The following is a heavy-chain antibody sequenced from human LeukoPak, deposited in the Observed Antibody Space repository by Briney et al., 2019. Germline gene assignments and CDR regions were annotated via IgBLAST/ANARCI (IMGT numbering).Heavy chain of an antibody. D-gene: IGHD5-12*01. J-gene: IGHJ6*03. CDR3: ARARRGYSGYGYYYYYMDV. V-gene: IGHV4-39*07. CDR2: INHSGST. CDR1: GGSISSSSYY. Sequence: SETLSLTCTVSGGSISSSSYYWGWIRQPPGKGLEWIGEINHSGSTNYNPSLKSRVTISVDTSKNQFSLKLSSVTAADTAVYYCARARRGYSGYGYYYYYMDVWGKGTTVTISS.